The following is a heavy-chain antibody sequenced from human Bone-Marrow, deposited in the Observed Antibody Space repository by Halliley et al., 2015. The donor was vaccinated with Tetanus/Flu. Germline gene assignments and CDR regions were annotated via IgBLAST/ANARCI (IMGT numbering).Heavy chain of an antibody. J-gene: IGHJ5*01. D-gene: IGHD2-15*01. CDR3: ARQWGGGWYDS. V-gene: IGHV5-51*01. CDR2: IYPGDSDT. Sequence: WRGIIYPGDSDTRFRPSFQGQVTISADKSNSTAYLQWSSLKASDTAIYYCARQWGGGWYDSWGQGTLVTVSS.